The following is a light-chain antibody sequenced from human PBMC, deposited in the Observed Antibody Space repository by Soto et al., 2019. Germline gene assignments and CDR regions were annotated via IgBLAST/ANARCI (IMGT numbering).Light chain of an antibody. J-gene: IGKJ2*01. CDR3: QQYNNWPPYT. V-gene: IGKV3-15*01. Sequence: EIVMTQSPVTLSVSPGEGATLSCRASQSVSSNLAWYQQKPGQAPRLLIYGASTRATGIPARFSGSGSGTEFTLTNSSLQSEDFAVYYCQQYNNWPPYTFGQGTKLEIK. CDR1: QSVSSN. CDR2: GAS.